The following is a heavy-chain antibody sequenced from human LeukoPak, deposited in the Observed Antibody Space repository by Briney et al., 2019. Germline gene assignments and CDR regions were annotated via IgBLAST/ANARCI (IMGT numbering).Heavy chain of an antibody. D-gene: IGHD3-16*01. CDR1: GYTFTSYA. V-gene: IGHV7-4-1*02. CDR2: INTNTGNA. CDR3: ARDPRVWQPSPHWFDP. Sequence: GASVKVSCKASGYTFTSYAMSWVRQVPGQGLEWLGWINTNTGNATYAQAFTGRFVFSLDTSITTAWLQINNLKTEDSGMYYCARDPRVWQPSPHWFDPWGQGTLLIVSS. J-gene: IGHJ5*02.